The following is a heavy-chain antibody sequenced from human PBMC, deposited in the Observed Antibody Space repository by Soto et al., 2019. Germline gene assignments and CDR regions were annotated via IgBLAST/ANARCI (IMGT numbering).Heavy chain of an antibody. V-gene: IGHV1-3*01. J-gene: IGHJ2*01. CDR1: GYTFSNYG. CDR2: INAGNGNT. Sequence: QVHLVQSGAEVKKPGASVKLYCKASGYTFSNYGIHWVRQAPGHRLEWMGWINAGNGNTKYSEKFQGRVTMTRDTSASTAYMELSSLRSEDTAVYFCARSGYSSGWYHWYFDFWGRGTLVTVSS. D-gene: IGHD6-19*01. CDR3: ARSGYSSGWYHWYFDF.